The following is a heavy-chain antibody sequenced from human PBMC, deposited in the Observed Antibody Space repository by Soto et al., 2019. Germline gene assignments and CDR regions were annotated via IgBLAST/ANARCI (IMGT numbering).Heavy chain of an antibody. V-gene: IGHV3-11*01. Sequence: GGSLRLSCAASGFTFSDYYMSWIRQAPGKGLEWVSYISSSASTIYYAGSVKGRFTISRDNAKNSLYLQMNSLRAEDTAVYYCAREEGDYYDSSGYYSDGMDVWGQGTTVTVSS. J-gene: IGHJ6*02. CDR3: AREEGDYYDSSGYYSDGMDV. CDR1: GFTFSDYY. D-gene: IGHD3-22*01. CDR2: ISSSASTI.